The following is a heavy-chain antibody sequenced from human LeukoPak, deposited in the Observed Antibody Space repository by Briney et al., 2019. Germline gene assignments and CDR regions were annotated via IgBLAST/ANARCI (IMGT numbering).Heavy chain of an antibody. CDR1: GFNVSSNY. J-gene: IGHJ4*02. D-gene: IGHD1-26*01. Sequence: PGGSLRLSCAAPGFNVSSNYMSWVRQAPGKGLEWVSVIYRGGSTYYAGSVKGRFIISRDNSKNTLYLQMNSLRAEDTAVYYCARDPVGATTPDCWGQGALVTVSS. CDR3: ARDPVGATTPDC. V-gene: IGHV3-66*01. CDR2: IYRGGST.